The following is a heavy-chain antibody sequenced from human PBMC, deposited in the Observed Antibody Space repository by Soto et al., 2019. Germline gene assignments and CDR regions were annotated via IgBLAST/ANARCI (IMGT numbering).Heavy chain of an antibody. Sequence: QVQLLQSGGGLVKPGGSLRLSCAASGFTFSSSYMSWIRQSPGKCLEWVSYISSSGVSMYYADSVKGRFTISRDNANNSLYLQMTSLRAEDTAVYYCARGGFNYASWGQGTLVTVSP. D-gene: IGHD3-10*01. J-gene: IGHJ1*01. CDR3: ARGGFNYAS. V-gene: IGHV3-11*01. CDR1: GFTFSSSY. CDR2: ISSSGVSM.